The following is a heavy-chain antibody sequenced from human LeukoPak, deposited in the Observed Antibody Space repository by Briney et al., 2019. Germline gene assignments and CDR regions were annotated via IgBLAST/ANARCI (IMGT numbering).Heavy chain of an antibody. D-gene: IGHD2-2*01. Sequence: GGSLRLSCAASGFTISDYWMHWVRQTPEKGLVWVSRINSDGSSTIYADSVKGRFTISRDNAQNTLYLQMNSLRAEDTAVYYCAGNLYTRFGDCWGQGALVTVSS. J-gene: IGHJ4*02. V-gene: IGHV3-74*01. CDR3: AGNLYTRFGDC. CDR2: INSDGSST. CDR1: GFTISDYW.